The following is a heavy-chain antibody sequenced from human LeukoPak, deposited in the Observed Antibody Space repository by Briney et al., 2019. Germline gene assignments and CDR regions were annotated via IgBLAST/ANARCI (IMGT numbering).Heavy chain of an antibody. Sequence: SETLSLTCAVYGGSFSGYYWSWIRQPPGKGLEWIGEINHSGSTNYNPSLKSRVTISVDMSKNQFSLKLSSVTAADTAVYYCARGGDIVVVPAAIWGQGTLVTVSS. CDR3: ARGGDIVVVPAAI. V-gene: IGHV4-34*01. CDR1: GGSFSGYY. D-gene: IGHD2-2*01. J-gene: IGHJ4*02. CDR2: INHSGST.